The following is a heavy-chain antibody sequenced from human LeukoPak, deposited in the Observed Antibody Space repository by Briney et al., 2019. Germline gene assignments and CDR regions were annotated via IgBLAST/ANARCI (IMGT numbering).Heavy chain of an antibody. Sequence: GGSLRLSCAASGFTVGSSYMSWVRQAPGKGLEWVSIISSAGTTYYADSVKGRFTISRDNSKNTVYLQVNSERDEHTAVYYCARDLEAANTYYFDYWGQGTMVTVSS. D-gene: IGHD6-13*01. V-gene: IGHV3-66*01. CDR1: GFTVGSSY. CDR3: ARDLEAANTYYFDY. CDR2: ISSAGTT. J-gene: IGHJ4*02.